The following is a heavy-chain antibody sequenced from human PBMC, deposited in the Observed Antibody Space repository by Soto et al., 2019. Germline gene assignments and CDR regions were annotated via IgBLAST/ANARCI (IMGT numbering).Heavy chain of an antibody. J-gene: IGHJ4*02. CDR3: ASSRITMVRGVIPFDY. CDR1: GGSIVSGGYY. CDR2: IYYSGST. V-gene: IGHV4-31*03. D-gene: IGHD3-10*01. Sequence: PSETLSLTCTVSGGSIVSGGYYCICIRQHPWKGLEWIGYIYYSGSTYYNPSLKSRVTISVDTSKNQFSLKLSSVTAADTAVYYCASSRITMVRGVIPFDYWGQGTLVTVSS.